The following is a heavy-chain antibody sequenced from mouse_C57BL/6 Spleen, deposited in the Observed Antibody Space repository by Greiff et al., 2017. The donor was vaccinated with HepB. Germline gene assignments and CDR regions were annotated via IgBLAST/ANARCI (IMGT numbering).Heavy chain of an antibody. J-gene: IGHJ2*01. Sequence: VQLQQPGAELVKPGASVKLSCKASGYTFTSYWMHWVKQRPGQGLEWIGVIHPNSGSTNYNEKFKSKATLTVDKSSSTAYMQLSSLTSEDSAVYYCARSPYSNYVYFDYWGQGTTLTVSS. CDR2: IHPNSGST. V-gene: IGHV1-64*01. D-gene: IGHD2-5*01. CDR1: GYTFTSYW. CDR3: ARSPYSNYVYFDY.